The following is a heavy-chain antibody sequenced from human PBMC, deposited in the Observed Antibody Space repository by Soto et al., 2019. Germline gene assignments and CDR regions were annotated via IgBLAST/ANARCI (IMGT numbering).Heavy chain of an antibody. CDR3: ARQAAAGTRT. Sequence: SETLSLTCTVSGGSISSSSYYWGWIRQPPGKGLEWIGSIYHSGSTYYNPSLKSRVTISVDTSKNQFSLKLSSVTAADTAVYYCARQAAAGTRTWGQGTLVTVSS. D-gene: IGHD6-13*01. J-gene: IGHJ5*02. CDR1: GGSISSSSYY. CDR2: IYHSGST. V-gene: IGHV4-39*01.